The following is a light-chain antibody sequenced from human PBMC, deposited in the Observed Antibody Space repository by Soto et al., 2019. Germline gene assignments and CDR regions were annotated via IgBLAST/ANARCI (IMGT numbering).Light chain of an antibody. CDR3: QQRANLWT. J-gene: IGKJ1*01. CDR2: DVA. CDR1: QSVYSL. V-gene: IGKV3-11*01. Sequence: EVVLTQSPATLSLSPGERATVSCRASQSVYSLLAWYQQKPGQAPRLLIFDVATRATGIPARFSGSGFGTDFTLTISNLEPEDFAVYYCQQRANLWTFGQGTRVQIQ.